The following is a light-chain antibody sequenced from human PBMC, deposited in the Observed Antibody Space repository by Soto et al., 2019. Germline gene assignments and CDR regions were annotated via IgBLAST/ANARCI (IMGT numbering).Light chain of an antibody. CDR3: EKYNRAPWT. CDR1: QCISNY. Sequence: DIQMTQSPSSLSASVGDRVTITCRASQCISNYLAWYQQKPGKVTKLLIYAASTLQSGVPSRFSGSGSGTDFTLTISRLQTEDVAIYNCEKYNRAPWTFGQGIKVEIK. V-gene: IGKV1-27*01. J-gene: IGKJ1*01. CDR2: AAS.